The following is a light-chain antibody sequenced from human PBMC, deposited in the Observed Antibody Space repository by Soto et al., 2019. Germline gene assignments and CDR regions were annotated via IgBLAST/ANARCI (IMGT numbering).Light chain of an antibody. CDR3: QQRSNWPPYT. V-gene: IGKV3-11*01. Sequence: EIVLTQSPATLSLSPGERATLSCRASQSVSSYLAWYQQKPGQAPGLLIYDASNRATGIPARFSGSGSWTDFTLTISSLVPEDFAVYYCQQRSNWPPYTFGQGTKLEIK. CDR1: QSVSSY. CDR2: DAS. J-gene: IGKJ2*01.